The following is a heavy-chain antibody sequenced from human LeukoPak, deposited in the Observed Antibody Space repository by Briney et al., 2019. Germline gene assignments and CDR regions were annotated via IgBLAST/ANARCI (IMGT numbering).Heavy chain of an antibody. V-gene: IGHV4-59*01. D-gene: IGHD5-24*01. J-gene: IGHJ6*03. CDR2: IYYSGST. CDR1: GGSISSYY. Sequence: PSETLSLTCTVSGGSISSYYWSWIRQPPGKGLEWIGYIYYSGSTNYNPSLKSRVTISADTSKNQFSLKLSSVTAADTAVYYCARVRDGYNIGYYYYYMDVWGKGTTVTISS. CDR3: ARVRDGYNIGYYYYYMDV.